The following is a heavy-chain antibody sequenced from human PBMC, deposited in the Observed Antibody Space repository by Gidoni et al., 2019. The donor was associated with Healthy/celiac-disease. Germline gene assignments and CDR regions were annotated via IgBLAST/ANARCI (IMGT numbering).Heavy chain of an antibody. D-gene: IGHD5-18*01. Sequence: EVQLVESGGGLVKPGGSLRLSCAASGFTLSSYSMNGVRPAPGKGLEWVSSISSLSSYIYYEDSVKCGFTISRDNAKNSLYLQINSLRAEDTAVYYCARGGYRGAYYFDYWGQGTLVTVSS. CDR3: ARGGYRGAYYFDY. J-gene: IGHJ4*02. CDR2: ISSLSSYI. CDR1: GFTLSSYS. V-gene: IGHV3-21*01.